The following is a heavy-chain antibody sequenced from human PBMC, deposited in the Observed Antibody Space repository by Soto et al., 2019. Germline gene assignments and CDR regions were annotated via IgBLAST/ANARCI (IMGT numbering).Heavy chain of an antibody. Sequence: QVQLVESGGGVVQPGRSLRLSCAASGFTFSSYGMHWVRQAPGKGLEWVAVIWYDGSNKYYADSVKGRFTISRDNSKNTLYLQMNSLRAEDTAVYYCARGSGGESGYYDRYYFDYWGQGTLVTVSS. V-gene: IGHV3-33*01. CDR3: ARGSGGESGYYDRYYFDY. CDR2: IWYDGSNK. D-gene: IGHD3-22*01. CDR1: GFTFSSYG. J-gene: IGHJ4*02.